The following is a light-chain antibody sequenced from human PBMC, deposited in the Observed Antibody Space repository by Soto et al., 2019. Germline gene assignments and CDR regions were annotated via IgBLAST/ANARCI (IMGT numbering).Light chain of an antibody. CDR3: QQSYSTPV. CDR2: AAS. CDR1: QSISSY. Sequence: DIQMTQSPSSLSASVGDRVTITCRASQSISSYLNWYQQKPGKAPKLLIYAASSLQSGVPSRFSGGGSGTDFTLTISSLQPEDFATYYCQQSYSTPVFGQGTKLESK. J-gene: IGKJ2*01. V-gene: IGKV1-39*01.